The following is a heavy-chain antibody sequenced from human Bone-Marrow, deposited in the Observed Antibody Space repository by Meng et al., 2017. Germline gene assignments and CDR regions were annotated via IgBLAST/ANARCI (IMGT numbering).Heavy chain of an antibody. Sequence: SETLSLTCSVSDGSVRGAYWSWNRQPPGKGLEWIGGKYYSGATNYNPTLKSRVSISVDRSKNQGSLTVTSVTASDTATYYCARASKWGLVDSWGQGTLVTVSS. J-gene: IGHJ4*02. CDR1: DGSVRGAY. V-gene: IGHV4-59*02. CDR3: ARASKWGLVDS. CDR2: KYYSGAT. D-gene: IGHD7-27*01.